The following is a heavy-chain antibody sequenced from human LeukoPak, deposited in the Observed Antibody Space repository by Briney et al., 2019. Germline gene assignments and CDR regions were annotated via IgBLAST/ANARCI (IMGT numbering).Heavy chain of an antibody. Sequence: SETLSLTCTVSGGSISSGTYYWTWIRQHPVKGLEWIGYILYSGSTLYNPSLKSRVTISLDSSENQFSLKMTSVTAADTAMCYCARDHPLRSVDYWGQGTLVTVSS. V-gene: IGHV4-31*03. D-gene: IGHD4-17*01. CDR1: GGSISSGTYY. CDR2: ILYSGST. J-gene: IGHJ4*02. CDR3: ARDHPLRSVDY.